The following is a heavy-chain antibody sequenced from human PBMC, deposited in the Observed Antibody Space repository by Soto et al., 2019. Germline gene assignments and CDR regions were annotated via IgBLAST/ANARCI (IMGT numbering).Heavy chain of an antibody. V-gene: IGHV4-39*01. Sequence: SETLSLTCSVSGDSISGSPYYWGRIRQPPGKRLEWIGSIFHDGYIVYTPSLKSRVTISVDTSKNQFSLKLTSVAAADTAIYFCARLQTAVPHYWGQG. J-gene: IGHJ4*02. CDR2: IFHDGYI. D-gene: IGHD6-13*01. CDR3: ARLQTAVPHY. CDR1: GDSISGSPYY.